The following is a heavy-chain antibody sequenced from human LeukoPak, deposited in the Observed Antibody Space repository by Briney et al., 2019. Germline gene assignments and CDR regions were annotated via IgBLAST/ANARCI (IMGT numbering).Heavy chain of an antibody. J-gene: IGHJ4*02. V-gene: IGHV3-30*02. Sequence: GGSLRLSCAASGFTFSNYGMHWVRQAPGKGLEGVTFIRFDGSNKYYAASVKGRFTISRDNSKNTLYLKLNSLRTEDTAVYYGAKGFIGKFAYWGQGTLSPSPQ. D-gene: IGHD1-1*01. CDR3: AKGFIGKFAY. CDR1: GFTFSNYG. CDR2: IRFDGSNK.